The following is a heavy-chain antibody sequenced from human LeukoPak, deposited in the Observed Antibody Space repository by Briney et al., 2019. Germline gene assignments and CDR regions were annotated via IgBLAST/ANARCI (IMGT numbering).Heavy chain of an antibody. V-gene: IGHV5-51*01. Sequence: GESLKISCKGSGYSFTSYWIGWVRQMPGKGLEWMGIIYPGDSDTRYSPSFQGQVTISADKSISTAYLQWSSLKASDTAMYYCARSDYGDYVDHEDTYWFDPWGQGTLVTVSS. J-gene: IGHJ5*02. CDR2: IYPGDSDT. CDR3: ARSDYGDYVDHEDTYWFDP. D-gene: IGHD4-17*01. CDR1: GYSFTSYW.